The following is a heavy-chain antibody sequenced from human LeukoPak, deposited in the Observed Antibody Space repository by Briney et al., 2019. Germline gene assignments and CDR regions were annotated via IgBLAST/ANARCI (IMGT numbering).Heavy chain of an antibody. CDR1: GFTFTNYW. J-gene: IGHJ4*02. D-gene: IGHD1-1*01. CDR2: IKQDGSEK. Sequence: GGSLRLSCAASGFTFTNYWMTWVRQAPGQGLEWVANIKQDGSEKNYVDSVKGRFTISRDNVQNSLFLQMNSLRVEDTAVYYCAIGIQLPDWGQGTLVTVSS. V-gene: IGHV3-7*01. CDR3: AIGIQLPD.